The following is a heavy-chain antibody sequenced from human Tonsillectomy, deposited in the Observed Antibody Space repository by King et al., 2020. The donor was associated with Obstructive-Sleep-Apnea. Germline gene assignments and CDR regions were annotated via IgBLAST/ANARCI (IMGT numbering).Heavy chain of an antibody. CDR3: ANYFGQLSYHY. J-gene: IGHJ4*02. D-gene: IGHD3-10*01. V-gene: IGHV3-23*04. Sequence: VQRVESGGGLVQAGGSLRLSCAASGFTFSSYAMSWVRQAPGKGPEWVSAISYRGGSTYYADSVKGRFTISRDNSKNTLYLQMNSLRAEDTAVYFCANYFGQLSYHYWGQGTLVTVSS. CDR1: GFTFSSYA. CDR2: ISYRGGST.